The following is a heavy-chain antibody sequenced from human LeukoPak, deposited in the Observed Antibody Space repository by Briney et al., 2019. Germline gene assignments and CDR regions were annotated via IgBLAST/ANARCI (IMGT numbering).Heavy chain of an antibody. Sequence: SETLSLTCTVSGGSISSSSYYWGWIRQPPGTGLEWIGSIYYSGSTYYNPSLKSRVTISVDTSKNQFSLKLSSVTAADTAVYYCATLLGYCSGGSCYAFDYWGQGTLVTVSS. CDR3: ATLLGYCSGGSCYAFDY. CDR1: GGSISSSSYY. CDR2: IYYSGST. V-gene: IGHV4-39*01. J-gene: IGHJ4*02. D-gene: IGHD2-15*01.